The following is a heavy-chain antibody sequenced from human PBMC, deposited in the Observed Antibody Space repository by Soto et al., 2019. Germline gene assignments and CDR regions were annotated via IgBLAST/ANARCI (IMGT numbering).Heavy chain of an antibody. CDR3: ARDKITGLFDY. V-gene: IGHV4-34*01. CDR1: GGSFSGYY. D-gene: IGHD2-8*02. J-gene: IGHJ4*02. Sequence: LSLTCAVYGGSFSGYYWTWIRQPPGTGLEWIGEINHSGSTNYNPSLKSRDTISEDTSKNQFSLKLTSMTAADTAVYYCARDKITGLFDYWGQGTLVTVSS. CDR2: INHSGST.